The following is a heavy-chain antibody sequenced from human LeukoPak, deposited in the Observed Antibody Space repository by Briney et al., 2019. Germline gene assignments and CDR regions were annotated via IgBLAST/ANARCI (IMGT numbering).Heavy chain of an antibody. J-gene: IGHJ4*02. V-gene: IGHV3-7*01. Sequence: PGGSLRLSCAAAGFTFNNYWMSWVRQAPGKGLEWVANIKQDGSEKYYVDSVKGRFTTSRDNVKNSLYLQMNSLRADDAAMYYCARDSRALPSWGQGTLVTVSS. CDR3: ARDSRALPS. CDR2: IKQDGSEK. CDR1: GFTFNNYW.